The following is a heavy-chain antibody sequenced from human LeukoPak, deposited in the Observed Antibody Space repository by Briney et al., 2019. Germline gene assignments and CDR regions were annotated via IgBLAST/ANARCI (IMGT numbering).Heavy chain of an antibody. CDR2: VSGRDTST. CDR1: GFTFSNYA. V-gene: IGHV3-23*01. J-gene: IGHJ4*02. CDR3: AKDQGSGSVFDY. Sequence: GGSLRLSCAASGFTFSNYAMSWVRQAPGKGLEWVSAVSGRDTSTYYTDSVKGRFTISRDNSKNTLYLQMNSLSAEDTAIYYCAKDQGSGSVFDYWGQGTLVTVSS. D-gene: IGHD1-26*01.